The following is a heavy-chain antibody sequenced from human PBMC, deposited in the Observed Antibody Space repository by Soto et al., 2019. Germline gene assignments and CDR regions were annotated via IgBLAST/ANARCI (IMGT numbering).Heavy chain of an antibody. Sequence: EVQLLESGGGLVKPGGSLRLSCTASGFTFSSYSMNWVRRAPGKGLEWVSSISSSSSFIYSAGSVKGRFTISRDNAKNSLYLQMNSLIAEDTAVDYCAVGDETGTPYFGNWGQGPLVNVSS. J-gene: IGHJ4*02. V-gene: IGHV3-21*01. CDR2: ISSSSSFI. D-gene: IGHD1-7*01. CDR3: AVGDETGTPYFGN. CDR1: GFTFSSYS.